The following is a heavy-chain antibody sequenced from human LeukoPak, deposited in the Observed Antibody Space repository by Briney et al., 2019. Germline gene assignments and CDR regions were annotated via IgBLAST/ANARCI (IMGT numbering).Heavy chain of an antibody. D-gene: IGHD3-3*01. V-gene: IGHV3-30*04. CDR2: ISYDGSNK. CDR1: GFTFSSYA. J-gene: IGHJ4*02. CDR3: AKFLPSWSY. Sequence: GGSLRLSCAASGFTFSSYAMHWVRQAPGKGLEWVAVISYDGSNKYYADSVKGRFTISRDNSKNTLYLQMNSLRAEDTAVYYCAKFLPSWSYWGQGTLVTVSS.